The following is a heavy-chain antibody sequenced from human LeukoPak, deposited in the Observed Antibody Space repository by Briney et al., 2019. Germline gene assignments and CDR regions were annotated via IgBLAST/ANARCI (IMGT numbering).Heavy chain of an antibody. J-gene: IGHJ3*02. CDR2: ISGSGGST. V-gene: IGHV3-23*01. Sequence: PGGSLRLSCAASGFTFSSYAMSWVRQAPGKGLEWVSAISGSGGSTYYADSVKGRFTISRDNSKNTLYLQMNSLRAEDTALHYCARDFVGYCSGGSCYSYDAFDIWGQGTMVTVSS. CDR3: ARDFVGYCSGGSCYSYDAFDI. CDR1: GFTFSSYA. D-gene: IGHD2-15*01.